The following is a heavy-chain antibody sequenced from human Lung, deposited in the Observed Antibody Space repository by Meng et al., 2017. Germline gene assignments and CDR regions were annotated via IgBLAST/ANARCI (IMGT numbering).Heavy chain of an antibody. J-gene: IGHJ4*02. D-gene: IGHD3-9*01. CDR2: INHSGST. CDR3: ARGYDILTGPPLDY. CDR1: GGSVSGYY. V-gene: IGHV4-34*01. Sequence: QVQLQQWGAGLLKPSETLSLTCAVYGGSVSGYYWSWIRQPPGKGLEWIGEINHSGSTNYNPSLKSRVTISVDTSKNQFSLKLSSVTAADTAVYYCARGYDILTGPPLDYWGQGTLVTVSS.